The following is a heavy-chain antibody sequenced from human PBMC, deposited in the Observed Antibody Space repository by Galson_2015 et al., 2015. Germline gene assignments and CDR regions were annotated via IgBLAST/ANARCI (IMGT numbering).Heavy chain of an antibody. J-gene: IGHJ5*02. CDR3: AEDLAYYDSSGYSS. CDR2: ISGSGGST. V-gene: IGHV3-23*01. Sequence: SLRLSCAASGFTFRNYAMSWVRQAPGKGLEWVSGISGSGGSTYYADSVKGRFTSSRDNSKNTLSLQMNSLRAEDTAIYYCAEDLAYYDSSGYSSWGQGTLVTVSS. D-gene: IGHD3-22*01. CDR1: GFTFRNYA.